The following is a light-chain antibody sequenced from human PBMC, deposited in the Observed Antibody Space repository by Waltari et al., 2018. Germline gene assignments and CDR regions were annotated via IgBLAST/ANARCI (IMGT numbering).Light chain of an antibody. V-gene: IGKV1-5*01. CDR2: EAS. J-gene: IGKJ4*01. Sequence: DIQMTQSPSTLSASVGDRVTITCRASQNINNWLAWYQQKPGKAPKLLIFEASSLESGVPSRFSGSRSGTEFTLTISSLQPDDFATYYCQQYDSYSPLTFGGGTRVDIK. CDR3: QQYDSYSPLT. CDR1: QNINNW.